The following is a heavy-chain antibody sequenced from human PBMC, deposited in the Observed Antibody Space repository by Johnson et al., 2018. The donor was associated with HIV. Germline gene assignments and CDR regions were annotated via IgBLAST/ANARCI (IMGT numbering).Heavy chain of an antibody. J-gene: IGHJ3*02. D-gene: IGHD1-26*01. V-gene: IGHV3-66*01. CDR3: AREGAWEVRPGAFDI. CDR1: GFTVSSNY. CDR2: IYSGGST. Sequence: VQLVESGGGLVQPGGSLRLSCAASGFTVSSNYMSWVRQAPGKGLAWVSVIYSGGSTSYADSVKGRFTISRDNSKNTLYLQMNSLRAEDTAVYYCAREGAWEVRPGAFDIWGQGTMVTVSS.